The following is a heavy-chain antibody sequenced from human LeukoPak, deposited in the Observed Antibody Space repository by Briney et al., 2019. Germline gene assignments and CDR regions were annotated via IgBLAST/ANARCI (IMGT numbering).Heavy chain of an antibody. CDR3: ARAFCGGDCYSEFDS. CDR2: ISYDGINK. V-gene: IGHV3-30-3*01. Sequence: GRSLRLSCAASGFINNYAMHWVRLAPGKGLEWVAVISYDGINKYYADPMEGRFTISRDISGNTLYLQMNSLRPEDTAVYYCARAFCGGDCYSEFDSWGQGTLVTVSS. CDR1: GFINNYA. J-gene: IGHJ5*01. D-gene: IGHD2-21*02.